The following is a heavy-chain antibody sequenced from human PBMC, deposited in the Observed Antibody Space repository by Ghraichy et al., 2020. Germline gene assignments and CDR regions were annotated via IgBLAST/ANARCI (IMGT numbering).Heavy chain of an antibody. CDR3: AKASGYYDTGAYFDF. V-gene: IGHV3-74*01. Sequence: ETLSLTCAASGFTFTNYWMHWVRQAPGKGLVWVSRINSDGSSTSYADSVKGRFTISRDNAKNTLYLQMNSLRAEDTAVYFCAKASGYYDTGAYFDFWGQGTLVTVSS. CDR2: INSDGSST. CDR1: GFTFTNYW. D-gene: IGHD3-16*01. J-gene: IGHJ5*01.